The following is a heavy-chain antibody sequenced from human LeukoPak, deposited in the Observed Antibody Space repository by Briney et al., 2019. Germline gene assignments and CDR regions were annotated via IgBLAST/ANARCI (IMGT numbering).Heavy chain of an antibody. V-gene: IGHV3-48*03. D-gene: IGHD4-17*01. CDR2: ISSCGSTI. CDR1: GFTFSSYE. CDR3: ARVTYDYGVFCGMDV. Sequence: GGSLRLSCAASGFTFSSYEMNWVRQAPGKGLEWVSYISSCGSTIYYADSVKGRFTISRDNAKNSLYLQMNSLRAEDTAVYYCARVTYDYGVFCGMDVWGQGTTVTVSS. J-gene: IGHJ6*02.